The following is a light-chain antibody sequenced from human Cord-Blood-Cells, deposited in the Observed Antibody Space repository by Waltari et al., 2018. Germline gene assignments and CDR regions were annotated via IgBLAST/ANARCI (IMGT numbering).Light chain of an antibody. V-gene: IGLV2-8*01. CDR1: SSAVGGYHY. Sequence: QSALTHSPSASGSTGQSVTISCTGTSSAVGGYHYVPWYQQHPGKAPKLMIYEVSKRPSGVPDRFSGSKSGNTASLTVSGLQAEDEADYYCSSYAGSNNFDVFGTGTKVTVL. J-gene: IGLJ1*01. CDR2: EVS. CDR3: SSYAGSNNFDV.